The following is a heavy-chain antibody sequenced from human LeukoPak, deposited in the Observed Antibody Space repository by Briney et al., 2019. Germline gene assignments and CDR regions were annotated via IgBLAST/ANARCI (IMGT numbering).Heavy chain of an antibody. J-gene: IGHJ4*02. CDR3: ARGLSKRGRVDY. V-gene: IGHV1-8*03. D-gene: IGHD3-16*01. CDR1: GYTFTSYD. CDR2: MNPNSGNT. Sequence: ASVKVSCKASGYTFTSYDINWVRQATGQGLEWMGWMNPNSGNTGYAQKFQGRVTITRNTSISTAYMELSSLRSEDTAVYYCARGLSKRGRVDYWGQGTLVTVSS.